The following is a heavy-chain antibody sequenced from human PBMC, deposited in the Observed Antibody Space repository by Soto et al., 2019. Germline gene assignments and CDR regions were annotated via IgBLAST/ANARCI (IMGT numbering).Heavy chain of an antibody. CDR2: IYPGDSDI. D-gene: IGHD3-10*01. Sequence: GESLNLSCTGSGYSFTSYLIGWVRQMPGKGLEWMGIIYPGDSDIRYSPSFEGQVTISADKSIPTAYLQWSSLKASDTAMYYCARHGVQGAISYFQHWGQGTLVTVSS. CDR1: GYSFTSYL. J-gene: IGHJ1*01. CDR3: ARHGVQGAISYFQH. V-gene: IGHV5-51*01.